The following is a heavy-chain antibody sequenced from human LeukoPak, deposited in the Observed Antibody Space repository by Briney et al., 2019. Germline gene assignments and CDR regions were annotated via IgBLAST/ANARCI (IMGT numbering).Heavy chain of an antibody. D-gene: IGHD4-17*01. CDR2: IYYSGST. V-gene: IGHV4-39*07. J-gene: IGHJ3*02. Sequence: SETLSLTCTVSGGSISSSSYYWGWIRQPPGKGLEWIGSIYYSGSTYYNPSLKSRVTISVDTSKNQFSLKLSSVTAADTAVYYCARDNVDYGATSDAFDIWGQGTMVTVSS. CDR3: ARDNVDYGATSDAFDI. CDR1: GGSISSSSYY.